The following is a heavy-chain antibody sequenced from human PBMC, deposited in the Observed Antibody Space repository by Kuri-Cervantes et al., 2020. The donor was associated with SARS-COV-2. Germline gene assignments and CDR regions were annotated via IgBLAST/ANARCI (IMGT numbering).Heavy chain of an antibody. D-gene: IGHD3-10*01. V-gene: IGHV3-21*04. J-gene: IGHJ6*02. CDR1: GFIFNISN. CDR2: ISSGSDYI. Sequence: GESLKVSCAASGFIFNISNMHWVRQAPGKGLEWVSSISSGSDYIYYADSVKGRFTISRDNAKNTLYLQMDSLRVDDTAVYFCAREELEVPHGLDVWGQGTTVTVSS. CDR3: AREELEVPHGLDV.